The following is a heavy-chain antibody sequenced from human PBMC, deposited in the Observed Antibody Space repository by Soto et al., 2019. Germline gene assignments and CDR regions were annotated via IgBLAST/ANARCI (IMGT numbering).Heavy chain of an antibody. Sequence: GGSLRLSCAASGFTFSSYWMHWVRQAPGKGLVWVSRINSDGSSTSYADSVKGRFTISRDNTKNTLYLQMNSLRAEDTAVYYCARSDRYDYVWGSYRYGFDYWGQGTLVTVSS. CDR3: ARSDRYDYVWGSYRYGFDY. CDR2: INSDGSST. J-gene: IGHJ4*02. V-gene: IGHV3-74*01. CDR1: GFTFSSYW. D-gene: IGHD3-16*02.